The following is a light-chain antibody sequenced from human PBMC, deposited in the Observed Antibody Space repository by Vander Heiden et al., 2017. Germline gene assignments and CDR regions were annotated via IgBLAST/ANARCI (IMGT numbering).Light chain of an antibody. J-gene: IGLJ1*01. Sequence: QTALTPPLSVSGSHRQSITISCTGTSSDIGDHDHVSWYQQHPGKVPKVIIYEVSKRPSGVSNRFSGSKSGNTASLTTSGLQAEDDADYYCCSYTRSSTLVFGTGTKVTAL. CDR3: CSYTRSSTLV. V-gene: IGLV2-14*01. CDR2: EVS. CDR1: SSDIGDHDH.